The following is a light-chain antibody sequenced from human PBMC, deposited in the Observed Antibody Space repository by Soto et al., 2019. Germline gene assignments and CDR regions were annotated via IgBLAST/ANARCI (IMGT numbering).Light chain of an antibody. CDR2: GAS. CDR3: QQYTNWPYT. V-gene: IGKV3-15*01. J-gene: IGKJ2*01. Sequence: EIVMTQSPATLSVSPGERAPLSCRASQSVGSNLAWYQQTAGQAPRLLIYGASTRATGIPARFSGSGSGTEFTLTFSSLQSEDFAVYSCQQYTNWPYTFGQGTKLEIK. CDR1: QSVGSN.